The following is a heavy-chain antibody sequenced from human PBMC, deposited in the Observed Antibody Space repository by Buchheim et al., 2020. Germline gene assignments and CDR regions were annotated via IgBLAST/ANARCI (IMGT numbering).Heavy chain of an antibody. CDR3: ARDIYSFGTVGTIDY. CDR1: GFSFSSYG. D-gene: IGHD1-26*01. CDR2: ISNDGSRQ. J-gene: IGHJ4*02. V-gene: IGHV3-30*03. Sequence: QVQLVESGGGVVQPGRSLRLSCAASGFSFSSYGMHWVRQAPGKGLEWLAAISNDGSRQAYADSVRGRFTISRDNSKRTLDLQMNSLSVDDAAVYYCARDIYSFGTVGTIDYWGQGT.